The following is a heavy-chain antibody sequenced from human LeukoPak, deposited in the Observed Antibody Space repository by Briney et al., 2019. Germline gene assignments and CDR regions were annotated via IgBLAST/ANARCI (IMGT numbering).Heavy chain of an antibody. CDR3: ARDGDSSGWPYFDY. D-gene: IGHD6-19*01. J-gene: IGHJ4*02. CDR2: ISSSSSTI. CDR1: GFTFSSYS. V-gene: IGHV3-48*01. Sequence: GGSLRLSCAASGFTFSSYSMNWVRQAPGKGLEWVSYISSSSSTIYYADSVKGRFTISRDNAKNSLYLQMNSLRSEDTAAYYCARDGDSSGWPYFDYWGQGTLVTVSS.